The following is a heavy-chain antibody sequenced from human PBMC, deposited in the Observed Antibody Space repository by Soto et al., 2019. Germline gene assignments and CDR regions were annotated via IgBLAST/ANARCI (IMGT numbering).Heavy chain of an antibody. CDR1: GFTFSSYW. CDR2: INSDGSSS. Sequence: GGSLRLSCAASGFTFSSYWMHWVRQAPGKGRVWVSRINSDGSSSSYAVSVKGRLTISRENAKNKLYLQMNSLRAEDTAVYYCARDLKGAFDIWGQGTMVTVSS. J-gene: IGHJ3*02. V-gene: IGHV3-74*01. CDR3: ARDLKGAFDI.